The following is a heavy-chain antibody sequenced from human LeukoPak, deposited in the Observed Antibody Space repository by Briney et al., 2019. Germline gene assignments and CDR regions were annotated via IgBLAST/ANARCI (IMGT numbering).Heavy chain of an antibody. V-gene: IGHV3-20*04. D-gene: IGHD3-3*01. J-gene: IGHJ4*02. CDR1: GFTFDDYG. Sequence: GGSLRLSCAASGFTFDDYGVSWVRQAPGKGLEWVSGINWNGGSTGYADSVKGRFTISRGNAKNSLYLQMNSLRAEDTALYYCARSRGYYDFWSGYNYWGQGTLVTVSS. CDR2: INWNGGST. CDR3: ARSRGYYDFWSGYNY.